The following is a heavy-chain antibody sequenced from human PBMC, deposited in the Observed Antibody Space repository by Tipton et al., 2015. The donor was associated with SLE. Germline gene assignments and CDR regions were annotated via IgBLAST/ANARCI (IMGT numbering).Heavy chain of an antibody. CDR3: ARGWAEVGATPSPYVY. CDR1: GGTFSSYT. Sequence: QLVQSGAEVKKPGSSVKVSCKASGGTFSSYTINWVRQAPGQGLEWMGGIIPIFGTANYAQKFQDRVTITTDESTSTAYMELSSLRSEDTAVYYCARGWAEVGATPSPYVYWGQGTPVTVSS. D-gene: IGHD1-26*01. J-gene: IGHJ4*02. V-gene: IGHV1-69*05. CDR2: IIPIFGTA.